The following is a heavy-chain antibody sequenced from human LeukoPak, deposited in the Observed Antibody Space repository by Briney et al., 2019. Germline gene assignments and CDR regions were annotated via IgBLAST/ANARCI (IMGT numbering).Heavy chain of an antibody. D-gene: IGHD3-22*01. J-gene: IGHJ4*02. CDR2: ISYDGSNK. CDR3: ARGHYYDSSGYYYPPCDY. V-gene: IGHV3-30*03. CDR1: GFTFSSYG. Sequence: QPGRSLRLSCAASGFTFSSYGMHWVRQAPGKGLEWVAVISYDGSNKYYADSVKGRFTISRNNSKNTLYLQMNSLRAEDTAVYYCARGHYYDSSGYYYPPCDYWGQGTLVTVSS.